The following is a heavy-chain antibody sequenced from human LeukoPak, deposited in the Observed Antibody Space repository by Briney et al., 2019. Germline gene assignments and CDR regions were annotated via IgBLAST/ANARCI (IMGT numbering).Heavy chain of an antibody. CDR3: ARDLGDIVLEPPSIHFDL. D-gene: IGHD3-16*01. Sequence: GGSLRLSCSASGFTFSYYSMNWVRQAPGKGLEWVASISSRSSYIYYEDSLKGRFTISRDNAKYSLYLQMTSLRVEDTAMYFGARDLGDIVLEPPSIHFDLWGRGTLVTVSS. J-gene: IGHJ2*01. CDR1: GFTFSYYS. V-gene: IGHV3-21*01. CDR2: ISSRSSYI.